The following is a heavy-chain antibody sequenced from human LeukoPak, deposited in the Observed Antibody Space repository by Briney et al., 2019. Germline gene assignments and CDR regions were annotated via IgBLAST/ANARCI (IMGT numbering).Heavy chain of an antibody. CDR3: ARHLFGSGYYPDY. Sequence: PSETLSLTCTVSGGSISSNTYYWGWIRQPPGKGLEWIGSIYYSGSTYYNLSLKSRVTISVDTSKNQFSLKLSSVTAADTAVYYCARHLFGSGYYPDYWGQGTLVTVSS. D-gene: IGHD3-22*01. CDR2: IYYSGST. V-gene: IGHV4-39*01. CDR1: GGSISSNTYY. J-gene: IGHJ4*02.